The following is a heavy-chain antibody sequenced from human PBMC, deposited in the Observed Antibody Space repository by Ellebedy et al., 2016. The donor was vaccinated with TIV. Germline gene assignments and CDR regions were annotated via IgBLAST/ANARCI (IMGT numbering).Heavy chain of an antibody. CDR1: GVTVSGNY. Sequence: GESLKISXTVSGVTVSGNYINWVRQALGKGLEWVSVMSSGGSTYYADSVKGRFTVSRDNSRNTLYLQMNSLRAEDTAVYYCGRGSSGNYYAVDVWGQGTTVTVSS. J-gene: IGHJ6*02. V-gene: IGHV3-53*01. CDR2: MSSGGST. D-gene: IGHD1-1*01. CDR3: GRGSSGNYYAVDV.